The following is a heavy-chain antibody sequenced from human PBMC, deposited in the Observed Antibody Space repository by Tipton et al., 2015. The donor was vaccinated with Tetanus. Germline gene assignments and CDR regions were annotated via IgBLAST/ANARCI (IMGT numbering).Heavy chain of an antibody. CDR2: VFYNGGT. CDR3: ARDMRGEGGGWYTDY. Sequence: TLSLTCSVSGDSIGTNNNYWSWIRQHPGKGLEWIGYVFYNGGTYYDPSLKSRVTISTDTSKNQFSLRLSSVTAADTAVYYCARDMRGEGGGWYTDYWGQGTLVTVSS. CDR1: GDSIGTNNNY. D-gene: IGHD6-19*01. V-gene: IGHV4-31*03. J-gene: IGHJ4*02.